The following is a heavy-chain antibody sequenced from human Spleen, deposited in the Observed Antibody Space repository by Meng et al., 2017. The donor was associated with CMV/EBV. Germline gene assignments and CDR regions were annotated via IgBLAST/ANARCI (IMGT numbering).Heavy chain of an antibody. Sequence: GESLKIYCAASGFTFSSYAMHWVRQAPGKGLEWVAVISYDGSNKYYADSVKGRFTISRDNSKNTLYLQMNSLRAEDTAVYYCARPFYDFWSGYYDPAVDYWGQGTLVTVSS. D-gene: IGHD3-3*01. CDR1: GFTFSSYA. CDR3: ARPFYDFWSGYYDPAVDY. V-gene: IGHV3-30*04. CDR2: ISYDGSNK. J-gene: IGHJ4*02.